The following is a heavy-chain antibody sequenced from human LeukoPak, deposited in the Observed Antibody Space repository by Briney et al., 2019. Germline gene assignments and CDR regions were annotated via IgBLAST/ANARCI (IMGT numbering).Heavy chain of an antibody. CDR2: IYHSGST. J-gene: IGHJ4*02. CDR3: ARVLGVPAAIEN. Sequence: SETLFLTCTVSGGSISSSNWWGWVRQPPGKGLGWIGEIYHSGSTNYNPSLKSRVTISVDKSKNQFSLKLSSVTAADTAVYYCARVLGVPAAIENWGQGTLVTVSS. V-gene: IGHV4-4*02. CDR1: GGSISSSNW. D-gene: IGHD2-2*02.